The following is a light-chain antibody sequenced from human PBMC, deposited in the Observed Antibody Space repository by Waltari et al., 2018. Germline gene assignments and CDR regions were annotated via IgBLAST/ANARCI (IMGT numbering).Light chain of an antibody. CDR2: VNSDGSH. CDR3: QTGGHGTWV. V-gene: IGLV4-69*01. J-gene: IGLJ3*02. CDR1: SGHSSNV. Sequence: QLVLTQSPSASASLGASVKLTCTLSSGHSSNVIAWLQQQPEKGPRYLMKVNSDGSHNKGDEIPDGFSGSSSGAERYRTISSLQSEDEADYYCQTGGHGTWVFGGGTKLTVL.